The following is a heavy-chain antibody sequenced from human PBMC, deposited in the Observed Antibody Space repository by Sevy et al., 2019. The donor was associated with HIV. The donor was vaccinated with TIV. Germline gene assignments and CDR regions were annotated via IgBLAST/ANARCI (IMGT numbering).Heavy chain of an antibody. D-gene: IGHD5-18*01. Sequence: SETLSLTCTVSGGSISSNYWSWIRQPPGKGLEWIGYIYSSGSSYNPSLKSRVSISMDTSKNQFSLKLNSVTAADTAVYYCARSSGYSYGHFDYWGQGTLVTVSS. J-gene: IGHJ4*02. CDR1: GGSISSNY. V-gene: IGHV4-59*01. CDR2: IYSSGSS. CDR3: ARSSGYSYGHFDY.